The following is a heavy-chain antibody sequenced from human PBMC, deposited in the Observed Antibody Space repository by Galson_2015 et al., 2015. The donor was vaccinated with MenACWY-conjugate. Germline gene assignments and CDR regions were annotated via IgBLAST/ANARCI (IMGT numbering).Heavy chain of an antibody. Sequence: SLRLSCAASGFTFSSYSMNWVRQAPGKGLEWVSAIYPNGVTTYYAESVKGRFTISRDNSKNTVYLQMNSLRAEDTAVCYCAKDRQPDSGWNFDYWGQGTLVTVSS. V-gene: IGHV3-23*01. CDR3: AKDRQPDSGWNFDY. J-gene: IGHJ4*02. D-gene: IGHD6-19*01. CDR1: GFTFSSYS. CDR2: IYPNGVTT.